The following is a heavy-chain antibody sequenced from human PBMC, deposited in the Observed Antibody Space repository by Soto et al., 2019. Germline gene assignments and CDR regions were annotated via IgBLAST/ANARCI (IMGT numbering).Heavy chain of an antibody. CDR2: IYPGDSDT. J-gene: IGHJ6*02. CDR1: GYSFISYW. Sequence: GESLKISCKGSGYSFISYWIGWVRQMPGKGLAWMGIIYPGDSDTRYSPAFQGQVTISDDKSIGTAYLQWSILKASDTAGYYCARRSGSYPSYRLDVWGQGTTVTVSS. CDR3: ARRSGSYPSYRLDV. V-gene: IGHV5-51*01. D-gene: IGHD1-26*01.